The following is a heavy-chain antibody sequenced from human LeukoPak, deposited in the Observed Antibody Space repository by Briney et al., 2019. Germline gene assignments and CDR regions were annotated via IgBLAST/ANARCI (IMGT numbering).Heavy chain of an antibody. CDR1: GGTFSSYA. J-gene: IGHJ5*02. V-gene: IGHV1-69*05. CDR2: IIPIFGTA. CDR3: ARVGAGYCSSTSCRGDWFDP. Sequence: AASVKVSCKASGGTFSSYAISWVRQAPGQGLEWMGGIIPIFGTANYAQKFQGRVTITTDESTSTACMELSSLRSEDTAVYYCARVGAGYCSSTSCRGDWFDPWGQGTLVTVSS. D-gene: IGHD2-2*01.